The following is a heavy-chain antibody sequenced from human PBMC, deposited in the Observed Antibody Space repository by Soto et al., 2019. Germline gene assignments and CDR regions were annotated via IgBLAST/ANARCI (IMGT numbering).Heavy chain of an antibody. V-gene: IGHV1-3*01. Sequence: ASVKVSCKASGYTFTGYYMHWVRQAPGQGLEWMGWINAGNGNTKYSQKFQGRVTISRDTSASTAYMELSSLRSEDTAVYYCARSIVVVTAADYWGQGTLVTVS. CDR2: INAGNGNT. J-gene: IGHJ4*02. CDR3: ARSIVVVTAADY. D-gene: IGHD2-21*02. CDR1: GYTFTGYY.